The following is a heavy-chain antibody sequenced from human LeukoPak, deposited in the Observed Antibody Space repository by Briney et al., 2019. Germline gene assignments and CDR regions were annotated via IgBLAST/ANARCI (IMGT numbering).Heavy chain of an antibody. Sequence: GGSLRLSCAASGFTFSSYAMSWVRQAPGKGLEWVAVISYDGSNKYYADSVKGRFTISRDNSKNTLYLQMNSLRAEDTAVYYCAKEGTTVADYYFDYWGQGTLVTVSS. V-gene: IGHV3-30*18. J-gene: IGHJ4*02. CDR2: ISYDGSNK. CDR3: AKEGTTVADYYFDY. D-gene: IGHD4-23*01. CDR1: GFTFSSYA.